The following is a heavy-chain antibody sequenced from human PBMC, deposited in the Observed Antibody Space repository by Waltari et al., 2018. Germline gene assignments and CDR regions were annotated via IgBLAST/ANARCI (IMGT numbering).Heavy chain of an antibody. CDR2: TIPIFGSP. Sequence: QVQLLQSGAEVKKPGSSVRVSFRASGGTFGRYAITWVRQAPGQGLEWMGGTIPIFGSPMYEPKFQSRVSITADELTYTVYMELNSLGSDDTAIYYCARRKLGEAFDIWGQGTMVIVSS. CDR1: GGTFGRYA. J-gene: IGHJ3*02. CDR3: ARRKLGEAFDI. D-gene: IGHD3-16*01. V-gene: IGHV1-69*12.